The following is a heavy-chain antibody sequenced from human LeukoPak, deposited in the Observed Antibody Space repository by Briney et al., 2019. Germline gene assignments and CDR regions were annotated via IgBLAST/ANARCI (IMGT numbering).Heavy chain of an antibody. J-gene: IGHJ4*02. V-gene: IGHV3-9*01. CDR2: ISWNSGSI. CDR1: GFTFDDYA. Sequence: HPGRSLRLSCAASGFTFDDYAMHWVRQAPGKGLEWVSGISWNSGSIGYADSVKGRFTISRDNAKNSLYLQMNSLRAEDTALYYVAKGSSGGYGLGNWGRGPLVTVSS. D-gene: IGHD6-19*01. CDR3: AKGSSGGYGLGN.